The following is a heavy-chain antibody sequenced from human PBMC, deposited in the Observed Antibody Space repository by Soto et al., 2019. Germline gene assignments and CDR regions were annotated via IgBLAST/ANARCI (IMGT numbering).Heavy chain of an antibody. Sequence: SVKVSCKASGGTFSSYAISWVRQAPGQGLEWMGGIIPILGATNYAQKFQGRVTITGDTSISTACMELSRLRSDDTAVYYCGRDQFGGMDVWGQGTTVTVSS. V-gene: IGHV1-69*10. CDR2: IIPILGAT. J-gene: IGHJ6*02. CDR1: GGTFSSYA. D-gene: IGHD3-16*01. CDR3: GRDQFGGMDV.